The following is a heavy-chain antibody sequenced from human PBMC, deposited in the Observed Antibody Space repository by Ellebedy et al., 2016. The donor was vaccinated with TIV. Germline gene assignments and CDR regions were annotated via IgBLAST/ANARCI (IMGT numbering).Heavy chain of an antibody. CDR3: ESCHCANGVCYLSDY. J-gene: IGHJ4*02. V-gene: IGHV3-7*03. D-gene: IGHD2-8*01. CDR1: GLRFSNYW. Sequence: GESLKISCAASGLRFSNYWISWVRQAPGKELECVANIQEDGRERFYVDSVKGRLTISRDNANNSFDLQMNNLRAEGTAVYYCESCHCANGVCYLSDYWGQGTLVTVSS. CDR2: IQEDGRER.